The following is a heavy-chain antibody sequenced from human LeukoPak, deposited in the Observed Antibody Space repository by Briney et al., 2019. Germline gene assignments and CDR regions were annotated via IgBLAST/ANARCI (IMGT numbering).Heavy chain of an antibody. D-gene: IGHD6-6*01. CDR1: GFTFSSYG. V-gene: IGHV3-64*01. J-gene: IGHJ4*02. CDR3: ARGKRVDSSSSGYFDY. Sequence: GSLRLSCAVSGFTFSSYGMHWVRQAPGKGLEYVAAITSNGGGTYYANSVKGRFTISRDNSKNTLYLQMGSLRAEDMAVYYCARGKRVDSSSSGYFDYWGQGTLVTVSS. CDR2: ITSNGGGT.